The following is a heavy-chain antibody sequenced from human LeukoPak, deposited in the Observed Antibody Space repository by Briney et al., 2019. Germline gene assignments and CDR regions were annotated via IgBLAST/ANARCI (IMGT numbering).Heavy chain of an antibody. CDR2: IYYRGNT. CDR1: GGSISTYY. CDR3: ASGQSTPHAFDI. D-gene: IGHD6-19*01. V-gene: IGHV4-59*01. Sequence: SETLSLTCTVSGGSISTYYWSWIRQPPGKGLDWIGYIYYRGNTNYSPSLKSRVTISVDTSKNQFSLKLSSVTAADTAVYYCASGQSTPHAFDIWGQGTMVTVSS. J-gene: IGHJ3*02.